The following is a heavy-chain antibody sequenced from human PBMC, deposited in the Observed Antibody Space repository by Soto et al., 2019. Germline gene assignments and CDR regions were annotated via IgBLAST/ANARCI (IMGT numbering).Heavy chain of an antibody. Sequence: EVQLLESGGGFVQPGGSLRLSCAASGITFSNYAMSWVRQAPGKGLEWVSGISGSGDSTYYAESVKGRFTISRDNSKNTVYLQMNSLGAEDTAVYYCASRNYYDTSGYYYCYYFDFWGQGALVTVSS. V-gene: IGHV3-23*01. CDR3: ASRNYYDTSGYYYCYYFDF. CDR2: ISGSGDST. D-gene: IGHD3-22*01. J-gene: IGHJ4*02. CDR1: GITFSNYA.